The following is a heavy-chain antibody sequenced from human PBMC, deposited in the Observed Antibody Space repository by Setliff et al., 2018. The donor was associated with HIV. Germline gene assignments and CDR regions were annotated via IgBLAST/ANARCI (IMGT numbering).Heavy chain of an antibody. CDR3: AYYSSGSFYLGYYYYHGMDV. V-gene: IGHV3-23*01. CDR2: VTGNGART. Sequence: GGSLRLSCAASGFTFSSYVMTWVRQAPGKGLEWVSSVTGNGARTFYADSVKGRFTISRDTSKNTMYLQMSSLRAEDTAVYYCAYYSSGSFYLGYYYYHGMDVWGQGTTVTVSS. D-gene: IGHD3-10*01. J-gene: IGHJ6*02. CDR1: GFTFSSYV.